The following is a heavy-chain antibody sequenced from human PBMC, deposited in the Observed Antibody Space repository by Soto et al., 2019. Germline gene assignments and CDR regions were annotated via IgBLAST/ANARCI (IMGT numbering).Heavy chain of an antibody. CDR3: ARSLSHYYGLDV. V-gene: IGHV4-4*02. CDR2: IYHSGST. J-gene: IGHJ6*02. CDR1: GGSISTNNW. Sequence: QVQLQESGPGLVKPSGTLSLTCAVSGGSISTNNWWSWVRQPPGKGLEWIGEIYHSGSTNYNPSLQSRLTLSVDNSKTQFPLKLSSVPAADTAVYYCARSLSHYYGLDVWGQGTTVTVSS.